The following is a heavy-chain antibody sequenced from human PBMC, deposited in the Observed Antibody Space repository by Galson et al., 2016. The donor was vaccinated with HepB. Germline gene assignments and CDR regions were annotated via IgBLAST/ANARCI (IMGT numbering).Heavy chain of an antibody. CDR1: GYTFTSYI. J-gene: IGHJ6*02. CDR3: ARGGRIATAGTGYYYVMDV. CDR2: INTGNGNT. D-gene: IGHD6-13*01. V-gene: IGHV1-3*04. Sequence: VQVSCKASGYTFTSYIMNWVRQAPGQRLEWMGWINTGNGNTKTSQKFQGRVTITTDTSASTAYMELSSLRSEDTAIYYCARGGRIATAGTGYYYVMDVWGQGTTVTVSS.